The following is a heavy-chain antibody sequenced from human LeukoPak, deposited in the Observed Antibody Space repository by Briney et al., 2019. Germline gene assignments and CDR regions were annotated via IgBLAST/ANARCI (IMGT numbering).Heavy chain of an antibody. CDR3: ASVPDILTGYYDY. J-gene: IGHJ4*02. CDR1: GGTFSSYA. CDR2: IIPIFGTA. Sequence: GASVKVSCKASGGTFSSYAISWVRQAPGQGLEWMGGIIPIFGTANYAQKFQGRVTITTDESTSTAYMELSSLRSEDTAVYYCASVPDILTGYYDYWGQGTLVTVSS. D-gene: IGHD3-9*01. V-gene: IGHV1-69*05.